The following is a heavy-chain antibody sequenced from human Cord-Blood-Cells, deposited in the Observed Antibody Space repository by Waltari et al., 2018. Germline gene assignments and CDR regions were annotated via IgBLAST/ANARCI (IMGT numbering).Heavy chain of an antibody. V-gene: IGHV3-21*01. D-gene: IGHD3-3*01. CDR2: ISSSSSYI. CDR3: ARNDDFWSGYDY. Sequence: EVQLVESGGGLVKPGGSLRLSCAASGFTFSSYSMNWVRQAPGKGLEWVSSISSSSSYIYYADSVKGRFTISRDNAKNSLYLQMNSLRAEDTAVYDCARNDDFWSGYDYWGQGTLVTVSS. J-gene: IGHJ4*02. CDR1: GFTFSSYS.